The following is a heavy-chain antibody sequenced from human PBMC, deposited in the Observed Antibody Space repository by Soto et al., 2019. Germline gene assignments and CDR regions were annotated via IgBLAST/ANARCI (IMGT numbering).Heavy chain of an antibody. CDR3: ARTGLGRPGMARENYGMDV. Sequence: SEPLPLTCSVSGGSRGSSSGYCVWLHQPPGKGLEWIGSIYYSGSTYYNPSLKSRVTISVDTSKNQFSLKLSSVTAADTAVYYCARTGLGRPGMARENYGMDVWGQGTTVTVSS. CDR1: GGSRGSSSGY. V-gene: IGHV4-39*01. CDR2: IYYSGST. D-gene: IGHD5-18*01. J-gene: IGHJ6*02.